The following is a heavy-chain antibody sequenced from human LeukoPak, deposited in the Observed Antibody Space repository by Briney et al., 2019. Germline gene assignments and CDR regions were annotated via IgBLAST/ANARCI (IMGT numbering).Heavy chain of an antibody. CDR3: AGERTLTSCYDY. D-gene: IGHD2-15*01. CDR2: INPNSGGT. V-gene: IGHV1-2*02. J-gene: IGHJ4*02. CDR1: GYTFSGYY. Sequence: ASVKVSCKASGYTFSGYYMHWVRQAPGQGLEWMGWINPNSGGTSYAQEFQGRVTMTRDTSISTAYMELSRLRSDDTAVYYCAGERTLTSCYDYWGQGTLVTVSS.